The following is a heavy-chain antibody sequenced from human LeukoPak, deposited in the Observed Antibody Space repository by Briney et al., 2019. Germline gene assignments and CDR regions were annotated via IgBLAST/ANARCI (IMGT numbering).Heavy chain of an antibody. Sequence: PETLSLTCAVYGGSFSGYYWSWIRQPPGKGLEWIGEINHSGSTNYNPSLKSRVTISVDTSKNQFSLKLSSVTAADTAVYYCARGGGDYGGNSDFDYWGQGTLVTVSS. D-gene: IGHD4-23*01. V-gene: IGHV4-34*01. CDR1: GGSFSGYY. CDR3: ARGGGDYGGNSDFDY. J-gene: IGHJ4*02. CDR2: INHSGST.